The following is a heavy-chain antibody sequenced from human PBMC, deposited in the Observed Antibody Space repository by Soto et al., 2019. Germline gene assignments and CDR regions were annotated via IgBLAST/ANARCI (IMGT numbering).Heavy chain of an antibody. Sequence: EVQLVEFGGGLVQPGGSLRLSCAASGFSITSTWMHWVRQAPGKGLEWVGRVKSKADGGTADYAAPVKGRFTVSRDDSKNTQYLQMNSLKMEDTAVYYCNSYPDFWGGHTPLWGQGTLVTVSS. D-gene: IGHD3-3*01. CDR1: GFSITSTW. J-gene: IGHJ4*02. CDR2: VKSKADGGTA. CDR3: NSYPDFWGGHTPL. V-gene: IGHV3-15*07.